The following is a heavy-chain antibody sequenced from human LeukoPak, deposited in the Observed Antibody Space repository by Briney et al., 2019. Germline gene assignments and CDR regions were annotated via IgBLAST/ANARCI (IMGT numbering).Heavy chain of an antibody. CDR3: ARTADNDFWSGYYDY. J-gene: IGHJ4*02. Sequence: SVKVSCKASGGTFSSYAISWVRQAPGQGLEWMGRIIPIFGTANYAQKFQGRVTITTDESTSTAYMELSSLRSEDTAVYYCARTADNDFWSGYYDYWGQGTLVTVSS. V-gene: IGHV1-69*05. D-gene: IGHD3-3*01. CDR2: IIPIFGTA. CDR1: GGTFSSYA.